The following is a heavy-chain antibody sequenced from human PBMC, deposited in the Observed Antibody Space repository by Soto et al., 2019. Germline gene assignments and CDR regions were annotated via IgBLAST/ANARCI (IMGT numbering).Heavy chain of an antibody. CDR3: ARDVRELATIGSDY. CDR2: INPSDGDT. D-gene: IGHD5-12*01. CDR1: GYTFTSFY. V-gene: IGHV1-46*01. J-gene: IGHJ4*02. Sequence: ASVKVSCKASGYTFTSFYMHWVRQAPGQGLEWMGTINPSDGDTSYAQKFQGRVTMTRDTSTSTVYMEMNSLRSEDTAVYYCARDVRELATIGSDYWGQGALVTVSS.